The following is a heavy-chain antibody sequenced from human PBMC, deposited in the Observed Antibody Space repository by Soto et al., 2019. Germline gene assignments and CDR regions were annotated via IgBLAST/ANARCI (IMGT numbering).Heavy chain of an antibody. CDR1: GFNFSDYS. CDR2: ISSSSSSI. Sequence: SLKISCTASGFNFSDYSMDWIRQARGKGLERVSYISSSSSSIYYADSMKGRITISRDNTKNSMFLQMSSLRAEDTAVYYCARKKGDTFDIWGQGTMVTVSS. J-gene: IGHJ3*02. V-gene: IGHV3-48*01. CDR3: ARKKGDTFDI.